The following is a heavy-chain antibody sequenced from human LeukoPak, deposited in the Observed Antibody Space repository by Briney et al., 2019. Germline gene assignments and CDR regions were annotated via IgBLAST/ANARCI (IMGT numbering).Heavy chain of an antibody. V-gene: IGHV1-69*13. D-gene: IGHD3-10*01. CDR1: GGTFSSYA. CDR2: IIPIFGTA. J-gene: IGHJ4*02. CDR3: ASSRFGELLYAPDY. Sequence: SVKVSCKASGGTFSSYAISWVRQAPGQGLEWMGGIIPIFGTANYAQKFQGRVTITADESTSTAYMELSSLRSEDTAVYYCASSRFGELLYAPDYWGQGTLVTVSS.